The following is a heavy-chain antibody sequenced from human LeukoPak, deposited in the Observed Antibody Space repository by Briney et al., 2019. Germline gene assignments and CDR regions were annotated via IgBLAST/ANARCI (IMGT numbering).Heavy chain of an antibody. CDR1: GGSVSSSNYY. CDR2: IYFSGST. D-gene: IGHD3-16*02. J-gene: IGHJ5*02. Sequence: PSETLSLTCTVSGGSVSSSNYYWGWIRQPPGKGLEWIGSIYFSGSTYYNPSLKSRVTISVDTSKNQFSLKLSSVTAADTAVYYCARDGTMITFGGVIVIPGRIWFDPWGQGTLVTVSS. V-gene: IGHV4-39*07. CDR3: ARDGTMITFGGVIVIPGRIWFDP.